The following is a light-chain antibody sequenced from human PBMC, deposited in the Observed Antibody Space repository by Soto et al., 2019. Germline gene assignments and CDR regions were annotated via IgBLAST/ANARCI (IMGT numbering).Light chain of an antibody. CDR1: QSVSNNY. J-gene: IGKJ4*02. Sequence: TRTRGTQGLSPEEGATLSSRNSQSVSNNYLAWYQQKPGQAPRLLIYGASSRATGIPDRFSGSGSGTDYTLTISSLGTHDDPLYYSQLHRSLPRPLAEGTKVDIK. CDR3: QLHRSLPRP. V-gene: IGKV3-20*01. CDR2: GAS.